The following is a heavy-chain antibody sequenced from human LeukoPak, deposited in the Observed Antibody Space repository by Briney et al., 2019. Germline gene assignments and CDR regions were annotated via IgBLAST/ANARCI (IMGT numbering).Heavy chain of an antibody. J-gene: IGHJ4*02. CDR2: ISDGCGST. CDR3: AKEYTSGWYVVDY. CDR1: GFTFASYA. Sequence: GGSLRLSCAASGFTFASYAMSWVRQAPGKGLQWVSAISDGCGSTYYAGSVKGRFTISRDNSKNTLYLQMNSLRAEDTALYYCAKEYTSGWYVVDYWGQGTLVTVSS. D-gene: IGHD6-19*01. V-gene: IGHV3-23*01.